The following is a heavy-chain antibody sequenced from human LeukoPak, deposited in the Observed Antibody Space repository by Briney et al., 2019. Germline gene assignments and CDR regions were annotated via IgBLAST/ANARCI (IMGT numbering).Heavy chain of an antibody. CDR3: ARTYDSSGSVPPDYFDY. D-gene: IGHD3-22*01. Sequence: ASVKVSCKASGGTFSSYAISWVRQAPGQGLEWMGGIIPIFGTANYAQKFQGRVTITADESTCTAYMEPSSLRSEDTAVYYCARTYDSSGSVPPDYFDYWGQGTLVTVSS. CDR2: IIPIFGTA. V-gene: IGHV1-69*13. CDR1: GGTFSSYA. J-gene: IGHJ4*02.